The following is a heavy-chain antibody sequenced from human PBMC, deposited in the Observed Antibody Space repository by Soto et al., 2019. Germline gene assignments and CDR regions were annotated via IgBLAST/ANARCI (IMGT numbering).Heavy chain of an antibody. CDR1: GDSVSSNSAA. CDR3: TRTEGYFDY. Sequence: PSQTLSLTCAISGDSVSSNSAAWNWVRQYPSRGLEWLGRTYYRSRWSNDYAVSVKSRVIVKPDTSKNQCSLQLKSVTPEDTAIYYCTRTEGYFDYWGQGTPVTVSS. CDR2: TYYRSRWSN. J-gene: IGHJ4*02. V-gene: IGHV6-1*01.